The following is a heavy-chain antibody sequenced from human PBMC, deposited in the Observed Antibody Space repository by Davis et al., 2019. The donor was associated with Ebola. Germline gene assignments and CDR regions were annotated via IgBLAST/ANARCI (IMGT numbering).Heavy chain of an antibody. J-gene: IGHJ4*02. CDR2: IYYSGST. V-gene: IGHV4-59*12. CDR1: GGSISSYY. D-gene: IGHD3-22*01. Sequence: PSETLSLTCTVSGGSISSYYWSWIRQPPGKGLEWIGYIYYSGSTYYNPSLKSRVTISVDTSKNQFSLKLSSVTAADTAVYYCAREPYDSSDFHWGQGTLVTVSS. CDR3: AREPYDSSDFH.